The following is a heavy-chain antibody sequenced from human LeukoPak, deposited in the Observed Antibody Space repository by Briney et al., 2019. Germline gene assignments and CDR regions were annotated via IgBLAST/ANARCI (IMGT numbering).Heavy chain of an antibody. CDR3: ARGPIAAAGTDYFDY. CDR2: IYYSGST. Sequence: PSETLSLTCAVSGGSISSGGYSWSWIRQPPGKGLEWIGYIYYSGSTYYNPSLKSRVTISVDTSKNQFSLKLSSVTAADTAVYYCARGPIAAAGTDYFDYWGQGTLVTVSS. J-gene: IGHJ4*02. D-gene: IGHD6-13*01. V-gene: IGHV4-30-4*07. CDR1: GGSISSGGYS.